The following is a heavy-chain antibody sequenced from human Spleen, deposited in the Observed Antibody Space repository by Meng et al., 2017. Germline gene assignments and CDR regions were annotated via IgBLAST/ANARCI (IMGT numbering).Heavy chain of an antibody. CDR3: ATNAGSANS. V-gene: IGHV3-66*01. D-gene: IGHD1-1*01. Sequence: EVQLVESGGGLVQPGGSLRLSCAASGFTVSNNYMKWVRQAPGKGLEWVSLIYSAGRTYYADSVKGRFTTSRDNSKNTVYLQMNTLRSEDTAVYYCATNAGSANSWGQGTLVTVSS. J-gene: IGHJ5*02. CDR2: IYSAGRT. CDR1: GFTVSNNY.